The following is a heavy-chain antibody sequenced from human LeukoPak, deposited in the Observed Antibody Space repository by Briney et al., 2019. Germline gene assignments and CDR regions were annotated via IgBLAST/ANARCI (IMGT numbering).Heavy chain of an antibody. CDR2: ISSSSSYI. V-gene: IGHV3-21*04. J-gene: IGHJ4*02. CDR1: GFTFSGYS. Sequence: GGSLRLSCAASGFTFSGYSMNWVRQAPGKGLEWVSSISSSSSYIYYADSVKGRFTISRDNAKNSLYLQMNTLRAEDTAVYFCAKSPVSSCRGSFCYPFDYWGQGNLVTVSS. D-gene: IGHD2-15*01. CDR3: AKSPVSSCRGSFCYPFDY.